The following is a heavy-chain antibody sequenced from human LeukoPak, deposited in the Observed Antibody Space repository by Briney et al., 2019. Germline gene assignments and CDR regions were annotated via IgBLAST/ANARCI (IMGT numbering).Heavy chain of an antibody. CDR2: IYYSGST. CDR3: ARHHPRGLQLWLRPSFDY. CDR1: GGSISSSSYY. D-gene: IGHD5-18*01. J-gene: IGHJ4*02. Sequence: SETLSLTCTVSGGSISSSSYYWGWIRQPPGKGLEWIGSIYYSGSTYYNPSLKSRVTISVDTSKNQFSLKLSSVTAADTAVYYCARHHPRGLQLWLRPSFDYWGQGTLVTVSS. V-gene: IGHV4-39*01.